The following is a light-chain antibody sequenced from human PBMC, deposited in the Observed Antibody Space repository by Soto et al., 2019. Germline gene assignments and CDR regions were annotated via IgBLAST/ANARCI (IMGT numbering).Light chain of an antibody. Sequence: NFMLTQPHSVSESPGQTVTISCTGSSGSIASNYVQWYQQRPGSAPTTVIYEDNQRPSGVPDRFSGSIDSSSNSASLTISGLKTEDEADYYCQSYDSSNYVFGTGTKVTVL. CDR3: QSYDSSNYV. CDR2: EDN. V-gene: IGLV6-57*02. J-gene: IGLJ1*01. CDR1: SGSIASNY.